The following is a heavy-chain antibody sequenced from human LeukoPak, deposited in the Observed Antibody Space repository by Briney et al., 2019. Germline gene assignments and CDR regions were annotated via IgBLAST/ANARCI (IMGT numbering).Heavy chain of an antibody. D-gene: IGHD6-13*01. CDR1: GGSISSYY. J-gene: IGHJ4*02. CDR3: ARTQRQQLVLD. V-gene: IGHV4-59*08. Sequence: SETLSLTCTVSGGSISSYYWSWIRQPPGKGLEWIGYIYYSGSTNYNPSLKSRVTISVDTSKNQFSLKLRSVTAADTAVYYCARTQRQQLVLDWGQGTLVTVSS. CDR2: IYYSGST.